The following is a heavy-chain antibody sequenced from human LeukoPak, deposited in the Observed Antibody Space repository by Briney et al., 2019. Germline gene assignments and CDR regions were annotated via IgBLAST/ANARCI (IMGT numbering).Heavy chain of an antibody. CDR2: IHYSGSA. CDR1: NGPINTYQ. V-gene: IGHV4-59*01. CDR3: ARAVGGDGAGSL. D-gene: IGHD3-10*01. Sequence: SETLSLTCTVSNGPINTYQWSWIRQPPGKGLEWIGNIHYSGSANYNPSLKSRVTMSVDMSTRQISLKLSSVTAADTAVYYCARAVGGDGAGSLWGPGTLVTVSS. J-gene: IGHJ4*02.